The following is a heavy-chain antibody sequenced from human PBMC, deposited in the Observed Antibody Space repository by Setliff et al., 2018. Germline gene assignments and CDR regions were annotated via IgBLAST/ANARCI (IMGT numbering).Heavy chain of an antibody. J-gene: IGHJ4*02. D-gene: IGHD3-3*01. CDR3: AISRYDFWSGYYFDY. CDR2: INTNTGNP. Sequence: ASVKVSCKASGYTFTSYAMNWVRQAPGQGLEWMGWINTNTGNPTYAQGFTGRFVFSLDTSVSTACLQISSLKAEDTAVYYCAISRYDFWSGYYFDYWGQGTLVTVSS. V-gene: IGHV7-4-1*02. CDR1: GYTFTSYA.